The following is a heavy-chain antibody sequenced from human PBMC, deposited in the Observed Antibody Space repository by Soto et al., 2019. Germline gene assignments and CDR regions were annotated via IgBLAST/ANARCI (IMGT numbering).Heavy chain of an antibody. V-gene: IGHV4-30-4*01. CDR1: GGSISSGDYY. D-gene: IGHD3-3*01. CDR2: ISYRGRP. J-gene: IGHJ6*02. Sequence: PSETLSLTCTVSGGSISSGDYYWSWIRQPPGKGLEGIGYISYRGRPSYNPSLQSRVTISVDTSNNHFSLNLSSVTAADTAVYYCAKEPVSITIFGVSGMDVWGRGTTVTVSS. CDR3: AKEPVSITIFGVSGMDV.